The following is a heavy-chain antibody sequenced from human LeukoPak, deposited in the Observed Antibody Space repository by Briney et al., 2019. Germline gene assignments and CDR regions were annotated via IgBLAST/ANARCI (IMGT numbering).Heavy chain of an antibody. J-gene: IGHJ3*02. CDR1: GGSISGVRYY. V-gene: IGHV4-39*02. D-gene: IGHD3-9*01. CDR2: IYYSGGT. Sequence: SGTLSLTCTVSGGSISGVRYYWGWLRQPPGKGLEGLANIYYSGGTYDNPALKSRGTISVDTSKNHFTLHLSSATAADTAVYYCARRHDHIFLDAFDIWGQGTVVSVSS. CDR3: ARRHDHIFLDAFDI.